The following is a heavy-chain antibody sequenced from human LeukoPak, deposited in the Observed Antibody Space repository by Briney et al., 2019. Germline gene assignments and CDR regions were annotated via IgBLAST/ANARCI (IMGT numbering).Heavy chain of an antibody. J-gene: IGHJ3*02. CDR1: GDSVSSNSAA. D-gene: IGHD3-22*01. CDR2: TYYRSKWYN. V-gene: IGHV6-1*01. Sequence: SQTLSLTCAISGDSVSSNSAAWNWIRQSPSRGLEWLGSTYYRSKWYNDYAVSVKGRITINPDTSKNQFSLQLSSVTPDDTAVYYCARVFYDSVPIGAFDIWGQGTMVTVSS. CDR3: ARVFYDSVPIGAFDI.